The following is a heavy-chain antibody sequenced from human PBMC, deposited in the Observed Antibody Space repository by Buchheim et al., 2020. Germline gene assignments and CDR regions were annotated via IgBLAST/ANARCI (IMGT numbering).Heavy chain of an antibody. D-gene: IGHD2-15*01. CDR2: IRNKANSYTT. V-gene: IGHV3-72*01. Sequence: EVQLVESGGGLVQPGGSLRLSCATSGFTFSDHYMDWVRQAPGKGLEWVGRIRNKANSYTTEYAASVEGRFTISRDDSKNSLYLQMNSLKTEDTAVYYCTRHRYCSGGSCYSEFDYWGQGTL. CDR1: GFTFSDHY. J-gene: IGHJ4*02. CDR3: TRHRYCSGGSCYSEFDY.